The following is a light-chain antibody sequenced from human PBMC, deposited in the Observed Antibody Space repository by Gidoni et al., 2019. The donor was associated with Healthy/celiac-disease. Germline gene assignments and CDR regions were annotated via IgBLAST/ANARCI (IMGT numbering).Light chain of an antibody. J-gene: IGKJ4*01. CDR3: MHSIQPLT. Sequence: DIVMTQTPPSLSVTPGQPASISCKSRQSLLHSDGKPYLHWYLQKPGQPTQLLIYEVSHRFSGVPDRFGGGGSETDFTLKISLVEAEDVGVYYCMHSIQPLTFGGGTKVEIK. V-gene: IGKV2D-29*01. CDR2: EVS. CDR1: QSLLHSDGKPY.